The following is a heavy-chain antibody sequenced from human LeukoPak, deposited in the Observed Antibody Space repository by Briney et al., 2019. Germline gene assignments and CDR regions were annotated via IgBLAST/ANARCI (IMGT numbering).Heavy chain of an antibody. CDR2: ISYDGSNK. J-gene: IGHJ6*02. D-gene: IGHD2-2*01. CDR1: GFTFSSYG. CDR3: AKDPMACSSTSCYRRAPSYGMDV. Sequence: GGSLRLSCAASGFTFSSYGMHWVRQAPGKGLEWVAVISYDGSNKYYADSVKGRFTISRDNSKNTLYLQMNSLRAEDTAVYYCAKDPMACSSTSCYRRAPSYGMDVWGQGTTVTVSS. V-gene: IGHV3-30*18.